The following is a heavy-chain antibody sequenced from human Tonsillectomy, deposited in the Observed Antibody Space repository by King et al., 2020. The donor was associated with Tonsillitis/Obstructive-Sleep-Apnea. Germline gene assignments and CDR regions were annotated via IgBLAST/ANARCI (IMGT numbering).Heavy chain of an antibody. V-gene: IGHV3-48*03. D-gene: IGHD2-15*01. J-gene: IGHJ3*02. Sequence: EVQLVESGGGLVQPGGSLRLSCAASGFTFTSYEMNWVRQAPGKGLEWVSYISSSGSTIYYVDSVKGRFTISRDNAKNSLYLQMNSLRAEDTAVYYCARSCGICYLYYAFDIWGQGTMVTVSS. CDR3: ARSCGICYLYYAFDI. CDR1: GFTFTSYE. CDR2: ISSSGSTI.